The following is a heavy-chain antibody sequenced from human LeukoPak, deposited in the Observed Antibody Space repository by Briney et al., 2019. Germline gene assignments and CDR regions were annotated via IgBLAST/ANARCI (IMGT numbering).Heavy chain of an antibody. CDR2: ISGNGGRT. J-gene: IGHJ4*02. V-gene: IGHV3-64*01. Sequence: GSLRLSCAASGFTFSNYAMHWVRQAPGKGLEYVSAISGNGGRTYYANCVKGRFTISRDNSKNMVYLQMGSLRADDVAVYYCTRDLNLDYWGQGALVIVSS. CDR3: TRDLNLDY. CDR1: GFTFSNYA.